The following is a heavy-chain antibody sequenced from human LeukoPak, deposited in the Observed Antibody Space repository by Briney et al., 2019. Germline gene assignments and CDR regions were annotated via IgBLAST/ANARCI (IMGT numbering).Heavy chain of an antibody. CDR2: INHSEIT. Sequence: SETLSLTCAVYGGSFSGYYWSWIRQPPGKGLEWIGEINHSEITNYNPSLKSRDTISVDTSKNQFSLKLSSVTAADTAVYYCARAVTYHGVLTGYYRDYFDYWGQGILVTVSS. CDR3: ARAVTYHGVLTGYYRDYFDY. CDR1: GGSFSGYY. J-gene: IGHJ4*02. D-gene: IGHD3-9*01. V-gene: IGHV4-34*01.